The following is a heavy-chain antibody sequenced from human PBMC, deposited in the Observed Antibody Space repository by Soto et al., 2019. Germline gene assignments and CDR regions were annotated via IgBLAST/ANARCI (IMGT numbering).Heavy chain of an antibody. V-gene: IGHV3-48*01. J-gene: IGHJ6*03. CDR2: ISSSSSTI. CDR1: GFTFSSYS. Sequence: GGSLRLSCAASGFTFSSYSRNWVRQAPGKGLEWVSYISSSSSTIYYADSVKGRFTISRDNAKNSLYLQMNSLRAEDTAVYYCARVGSKSITMVRGVIFPPYYYYYMAAWGKGPTVTFS. D-gene: IGHD3-10*01. CDR3: ARVGSKSITMVRGVIFPPYYYYYMAA.